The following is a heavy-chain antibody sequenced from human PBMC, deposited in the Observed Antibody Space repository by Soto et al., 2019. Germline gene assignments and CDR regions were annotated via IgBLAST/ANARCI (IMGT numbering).Heavy chain of an antibody. J-gene: IGHJ4*02. CDR2: IYYSGST. CDR1: GGSISSGGYS. V-gene: IGHV4-61*08. D-gene: IGHD7-27*01. Sequence: PSETQSLTCAVSGGSISSGGYSWSWVRQPPGKGLEWIGYIYYSGSTNYNPSLKSRVTISVDTSKNQFSLKLSSVTAADTAVYYCARRWGRTFDYWGQGTLVTVSS. CDR3: ARRWGRTFDY.